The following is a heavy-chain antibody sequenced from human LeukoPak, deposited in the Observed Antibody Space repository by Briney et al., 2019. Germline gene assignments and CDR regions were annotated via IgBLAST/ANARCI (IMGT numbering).Heavy chain of an antibody. CDR2: ICGSGGCT. D-gene: IGHD6-19*01. J-gene: IGHJ4*02. CDR1: GFTFNTYA. Sequence: GGSLRLSCAASGFTFNTYAIYWVRQAPGKGLEWVSGICGSGGCTYYADSAKGRFTISRDNSKNTVYLQMNSLTADDTAIYYCAKTTVGYSSGRYPGWPADCWGQGTLVTVSS. V-gene: IGHV3-23*01. CDR3: AKTTVGYSSGRYPGWPADC.